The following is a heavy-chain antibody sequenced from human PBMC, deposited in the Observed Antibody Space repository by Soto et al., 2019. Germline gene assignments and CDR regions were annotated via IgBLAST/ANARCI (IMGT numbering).Heavy chain of an antibody. D-gene: IGHD1-7*01. CDR1: GFTFGSYS. V-gene: IGHV3-48*02. CDR2: ISSSSSTI. Sequence: GGSLRLSCAAPGFTFGSYSMNWVRQAPGKGLEWVSYISSSSSTIYYANSVKGRFTISRDNAKNSLYLQMNSLRDEDTAVYYCARESSSDNLNYVLNDAFDIGGQGTILTLS. CDR3: ARESSSDNLNYVLNDAFDI. J-gene: IGHJ3*02.